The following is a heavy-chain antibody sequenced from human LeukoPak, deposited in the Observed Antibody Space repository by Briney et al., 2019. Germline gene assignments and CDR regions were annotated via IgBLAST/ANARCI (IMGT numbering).Heavy chain of an antibody. J-gene: IGHJ4*02. Sequence: ASVKVSCKTSGYTFTTYYLHWVRQPPGQGLEWMGIINPSSGRTIYAQKFQGRVTMTRDMSTSTVYMELSSLRSADTAMYYCARATGVRWSLDYWGQGTLVTVSS. CDR2: INPSSGRT. CDR1: GYTFTTYY. D-gene: IGHD4-23*01. CDR3: ARATGVRWSLDY. V-gene: IGHV1-46*01.